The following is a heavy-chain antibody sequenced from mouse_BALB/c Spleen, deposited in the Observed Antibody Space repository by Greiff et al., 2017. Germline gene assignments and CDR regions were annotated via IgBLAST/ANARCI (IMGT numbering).Heavy chain of an antibody. Sequence: EVKLVESGPSLVKPSQTLSLTCSVTGDSITSGYWNWIRKFPGNKLEYMGYISYSGSTYYNPSLKSRISITRDTSKNQYYLQLNSVTTEDTATYYCARWGGNYGYFDVWGAGTTVTVSS. CDR2: ISYSGST. J-gene: IGHJ1*01. V-gene: IGHV3-8*02. CDR1: GDSITSGY. D-gene: IGHD2-1*01. CDR3: ARWGGNYGYFDV.